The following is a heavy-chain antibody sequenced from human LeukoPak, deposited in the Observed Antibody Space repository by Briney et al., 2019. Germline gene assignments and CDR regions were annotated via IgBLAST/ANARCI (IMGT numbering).Heavy chain of an antibody. CDR1: GFTFSSYG. J-gene: IGHJ4*02. CDR3: AKDFYEYSYGSDY. V-gene: IGHV3-30*18. Sequence: GGSLRLSCAASGFTFSSYGMHWVRQAPGKGLEWVAVISYDGSNKYYADSVKGRFTISRDNSKNTLYLQMNSLRAEDTAVYYCAKDFYEYSYGSDYWGQGTLVTVSS. CDR2: ISYDGSNK. D-gene: IGHD5-18*01.